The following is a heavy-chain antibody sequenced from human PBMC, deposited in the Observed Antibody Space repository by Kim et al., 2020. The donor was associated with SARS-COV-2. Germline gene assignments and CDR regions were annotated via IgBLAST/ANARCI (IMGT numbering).Heavy chain of an antibody. V-gene: IGHV5-51*01. D-gene: IGHD6-19*01. CDR2: IYPGDSDT. CDR3: ARQESVAATFDY. J-gene: IGHJ4*02. Sequence: GESLKISCKGSGYSFTNYWIGWVRQMSGKGLDWMGIIYPGDSDTRYSPSFQGQVTISSDKSINTAYLQWSSLKASDTAMYYCARQESVAATFDYWGQGTLVTVSS. CDR1: GYSFTNYW.